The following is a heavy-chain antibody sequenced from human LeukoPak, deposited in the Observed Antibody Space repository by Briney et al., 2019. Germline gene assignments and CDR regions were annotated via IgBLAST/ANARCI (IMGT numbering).Heavy chain of an antibody. Sequence: GGSLRLSCAASGFTFSSYSMSWVRQAPGKGLEWISGISVSGHRTYHAASVKGRFTISRDNSKNTLYLQMNSLRAEDTALYYCVKHSAPVLAAARFDYWGQGNLVTVSS. CDR2: ISVSGHRT. J-gene: IGHJ4*02. CDR3: VKHSAPVLAAARFDY. V-gene: IGHV3-23*01. CDR1: GFTFSSYS. D-gene: IGHD2-2*01.